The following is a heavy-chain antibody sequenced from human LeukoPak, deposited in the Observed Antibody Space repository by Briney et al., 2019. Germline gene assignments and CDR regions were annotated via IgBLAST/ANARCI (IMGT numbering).Heavy chain of an antibody. CDR1: GFTFSSYG. CDR2: IRYDGSNK. CDR3: AKPIPLGYCSSTSCTKGGYFDY. V-gene: IGHV3-30*02. J-gene: IGHJ4*02. D-gene: IGHD2-2*01. Sequence: GGSLRLSCAASGFTFSSYGMHWVRQAPGKGLEWVAFIRYDGSNKYYADSVKGRFTISRDNSKNTLYLQMNSLRAEDTAVYYCAKPIPLGYCSSTSCTKGGYFDYWGQGTLVTVSS.